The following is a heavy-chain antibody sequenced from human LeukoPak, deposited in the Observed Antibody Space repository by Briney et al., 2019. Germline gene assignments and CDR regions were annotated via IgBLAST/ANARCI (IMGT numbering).Heavy chain of an antibody. J-gene: IGHJ3*01. CDR1: GDSIRTSNYY. Sequence: SDPLSLPCTLSGDSIRTSNYYWPSIRQPPAKGLDRNGNICYSESICYGPYRKSHLTQTLLPARNQFALKLNSVTGAGTVFHFCAKSNGYSLIDSWGQATMVTVSS. D-gene: IGHD5-12*01. V-gene: IGHV4-39*06. CDR3: AKSNGYSLIDS. CDR2: ICYSESI.